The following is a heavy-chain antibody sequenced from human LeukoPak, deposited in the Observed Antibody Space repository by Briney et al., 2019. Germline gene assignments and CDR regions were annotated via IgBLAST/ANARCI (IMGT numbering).Heavy chain of an antibody. J-gene: IGHJ5*02. CDR1: GGSITSYY. Sequence: MTSETLSLTCTVSGGSITSYYWSWIRQPAEKGLEWIGRIYSSGSTNYNPSLQSRVTMSVDTSMNQFSLKLSSVTAADTAVYYWARDLGSAYGVPRWFDPWGQGTLVTVFS. V-gene: IGHV4-4*07. D-gene: IGHD4-17*01. CDR2: IYSSGST. CDR3: ARDLGSAYGVPRWFDP.